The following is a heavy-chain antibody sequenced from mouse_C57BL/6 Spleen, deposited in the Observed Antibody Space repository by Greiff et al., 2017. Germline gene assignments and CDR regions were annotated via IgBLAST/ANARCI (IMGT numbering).Heavy chain of an antibody. Sequence: VQLQQPGAELVKPGASVKMSCKASGYTFTSYWITWVKQRPGQGLEWIGDIYPGSGSTNYNEKFKAKATLTVATSSSTAYMQLSSLTSEDSAVYYCARLLSGRCYYFDDWGQGTTLTVSS. CDR2: IYPGSGST. CDR1: GYTFTSYW. CDR3: ARLLSGRCYYFDD. D-gene: IGHD4-1*01. J-gene: IGHJ2*01. V-gene: IGHV1-55*01.